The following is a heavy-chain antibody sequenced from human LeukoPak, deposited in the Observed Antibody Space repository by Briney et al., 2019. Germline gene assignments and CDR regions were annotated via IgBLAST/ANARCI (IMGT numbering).Heavy chain of an antibody. Sequence: GGCLRLSCAASGFTFSSYGMHWVRQAPGKGLEWVAVISYDGSNKYYADSVKGRFTISRDNSKNTLYLQMNSLRAEDTAVYYCAKDVGYCSGGSCRDYWGQGTLVTVSS. CDR3: AKDVGYCSGGSCRDY. CDR1: GFTFSSYG. J-gene: IGHJ4*02. D-gene: IGHD2-15*01. CDR2: ISYDGSNK. V-gene: IGHV3-30*18.